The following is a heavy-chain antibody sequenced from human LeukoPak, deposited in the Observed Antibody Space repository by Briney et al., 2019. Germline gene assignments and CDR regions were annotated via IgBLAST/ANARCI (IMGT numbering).Heavy chain of an antibody. CDR3: AKDKWRFGENYYFDY. Sequence: GGSLRLFCAASVFTFSSYGMHWVRQAPGKGLEWVAVISYDGSNKYYADSVKGRFTISRDNSKNTLYLQMNSLRAEDTAVYYCAKDKWRFGENYYFDYWGQGTLVTVSS. CDR1: VFTFSSYG. V-gene: IGHV3-30*18. D-gene: IGHD3-10*01. CDR2: ISYDGSNK. J-gene: IGHJ4*02.